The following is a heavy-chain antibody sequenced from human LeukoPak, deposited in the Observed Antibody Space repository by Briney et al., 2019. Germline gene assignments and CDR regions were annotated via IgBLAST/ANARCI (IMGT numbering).Heavy chain of an antibody. CDR3: ARRIMTIRTDDY. CDR1: GYTFTSYD. V-gene: IGHV1-8*03. CDR2: MSPKSANT. J-gene: IGHJ4*02. D-gene: IGHD3-16*01. Sequence: ASVKVSCKASGYTFTSYDINWVRQASGQGLEWMGWMSPKSANTGYAQQFQGRVTITRDTSISTAYMELSSLRSDDTAVYYCARRIMTIRTDDYWGQGTLVTVSS.